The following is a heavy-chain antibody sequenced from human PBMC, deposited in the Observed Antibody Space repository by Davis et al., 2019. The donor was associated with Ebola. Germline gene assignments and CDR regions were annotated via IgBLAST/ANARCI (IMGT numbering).Heavy chain of an antibody. Sequence: GESLKISCTASGFTFGDYAMSWVRQAPGKGLEWVGFIRSKAYGGTTEYAASVKGRFTISRDDSKSIAYLQMNSLKTEDTAVYYCTRSDYDFWSGGYGMDVWGQGTTVTVSS. CDR2: IRSKAYGGTT. CDR1: GFTFGDYA. V-gene: IGHV3-49*04. CDR3: TRSDYDFWSGGYGMDV. J-gene: IGHJ6*02. D-gene: IGHD3-3*01.